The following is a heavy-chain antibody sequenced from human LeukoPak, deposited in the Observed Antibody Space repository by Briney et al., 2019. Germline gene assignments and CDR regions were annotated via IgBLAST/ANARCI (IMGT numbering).Heavy chain of an antibody. CDR2: ISSSGSTI. V-gene: IGHV3-48*03. CDR3: ARDRYSSSWEDY. Sequence: PGGSLRLSCAASGFTFSSYEMNWVRQAPGKGLEWVSYISSSGSTIYYADSVKGRFTISRDNAKNSLYLQMNSLRAEDTAVYYCARDRYSSSWEDYWGQGTLVTVSS. CDR1: GFTFSSYE. D-gene: IGHD6-13*01. J-gene: IGHJ4*02.